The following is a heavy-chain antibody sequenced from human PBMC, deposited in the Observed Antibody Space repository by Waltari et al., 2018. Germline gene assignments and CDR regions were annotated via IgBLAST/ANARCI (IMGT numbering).Heavy chain of an antibody. Sequence: EVQLVESGGGLVQPGGSLRLSCGASGFTFSRYWMSWVRQTPGKGLGWVANINYDGSQKYYVDSVKGRFTISRDNAKNSVYLQMNSLGVEDTAVYYCAKSRGFEYWGQGTLITVSS. CDR2: INYDGSQK. J-gene: IGHJ4*02. D-gene: IGHD2-2*01. CDR3: AKSRGFEY. V-gene: IGHV3-7*01. CDR1: GFTFSRYW.